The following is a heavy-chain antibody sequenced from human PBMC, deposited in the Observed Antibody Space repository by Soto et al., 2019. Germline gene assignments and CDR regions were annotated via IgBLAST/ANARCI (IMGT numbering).Heavy chain of an antibody. CDR2: LGAADDP. V-gene: IGHV3-13*05. Sequence: EVQVVESGGGVVEPGGSLRLSCAASGFTLSAYDMHWVRQAEGKGLEWVSALGAADDPYYLVSVKGRFTISRENAKNTVDLQMNSLRAEDTAVYYCAKDRPSRNSGYDFEADYWGQGTLVTVSS. CDR1: GFTLSAYD. CDR3: AKDRPSRNSGYDFEADY. J-gene: IGHJ4*02. D-gene: IGHD5-12*01.